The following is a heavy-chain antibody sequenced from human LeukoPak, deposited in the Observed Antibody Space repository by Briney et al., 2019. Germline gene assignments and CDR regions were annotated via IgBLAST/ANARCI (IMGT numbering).Heavy chain of an antibody. Sequence: GGSLRLSCAASGFTFTDFYMNWVRQAPGKGLEWVSWISPTSSYMYYADSVKGRLTISRDNAKNSLYLQMNSLRAEDTALYYCVRDAYGGNSWLDTWGQGTLVTVSS. D-gene: IGHD4-23*01. J-gene: IGHJ5*02. CDR2: ISPTSSYM. CDR1: GFTFTDFY. V-gene: IGHV3-21*04. CDR3: VRDAYGGNSWLDT.